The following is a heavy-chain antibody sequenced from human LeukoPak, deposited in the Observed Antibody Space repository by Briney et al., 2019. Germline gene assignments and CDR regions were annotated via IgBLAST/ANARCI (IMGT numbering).Heavy chain of an antibody. V-gene: IGHV3-23*01. Sequence: GGSLRLSCVASGITFSNYAVSRVRQAPEKGLDWVSVISGSAHKIRYADSVKGRFTISRDNSEDIVYLQMNNLRAEDTAVYYCAGRVTGYSSGYVYWGQGTLVTVSS. D-gene: IGHD5-18*01. CDR2: ISGSAHKI. CDR1: GITFSNYA. J-gene: IGHJ4*02. CDR3: AGRVTGYSSGYVY.